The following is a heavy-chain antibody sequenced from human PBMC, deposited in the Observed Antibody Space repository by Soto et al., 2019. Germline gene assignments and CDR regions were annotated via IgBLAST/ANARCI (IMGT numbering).Heavy chain of an antibody. Sequence: QVQLVQSGAEVKKPGASVKVSCKASGYTFTSYGISWVRQAPGQGLEWMGWISAYNGNTNYAQKLQGRVTMTTDTSTSTAYMELRSLRSDDTAVYYCARVHIVVVPAAMRSGWFDPRGQGTLVTVSS. J-gene: IGHJ5*02. V-gene: IGHV1-18*01. D-gene: IGHD2-2*01. CDR1: GYTFTSYG. CDR3: ARVHIVVVPAAMRSGWFDP. CDR2: ISAYNGNT.